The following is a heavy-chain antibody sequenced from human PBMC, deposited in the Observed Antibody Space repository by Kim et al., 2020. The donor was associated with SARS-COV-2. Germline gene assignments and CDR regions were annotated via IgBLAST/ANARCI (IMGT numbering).Heavy chain of an antibody. CDR2: ISSGGSTK. J-gene: IGHJ4*02. CDR1: GFTFSTFD. Sequence: GGSLRLSCAASGFTFSTFDMNWVRQAPGKGLEWVSYISSGGSTKYYADSVKGRFTISRDNTKNSLYLQMNSLRAEDTAVYYCARVYNSGWSPDYWGQGTLVTVSS. V-gene: IGHV3-48*03. D-gene: IGHD6-19*01. CDR3: ARVYNSGWSPDY.